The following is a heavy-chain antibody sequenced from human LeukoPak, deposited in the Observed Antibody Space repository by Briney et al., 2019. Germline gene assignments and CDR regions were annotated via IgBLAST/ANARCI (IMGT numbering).Heavy chain of an antibody. CDR3: ARISFYGDYLSDY. V-gene: IGHV1-2*06. CDR2: INPNSGGT. Sequence: ASEKVSCKASGYTFTGYYMHWVRQAPGQGLEWMGRINPNSGGTNYAQKFQGRVTMTRDTSISTAYMELSRLRSDDTAVYYCARISFYGDYLSDYWGQGTLVTVSS. CDR1: GYTFTGYY. J-gene: IGHJ4*02. D-gene: IGHD4-17*01.